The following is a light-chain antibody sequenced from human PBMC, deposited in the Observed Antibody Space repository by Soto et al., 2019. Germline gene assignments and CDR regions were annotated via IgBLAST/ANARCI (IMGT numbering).Light chain of an antibody. CDR3: QHYNSYSEA. V-gene: IGKV1-27*01. Sequence: DIQMTQSPSSLSAFVGDRVTITCRASQDISNFLAWYQQKPGKVPKLLIYAASTLQSGVPSRFSGSGSGTDFTLTISSLQPDDFATYYCQHYNSYSEAFGQGTKVDIK. CDR2: AAS. CDR1: QDISNF. J-gene: IGKJ1*01.